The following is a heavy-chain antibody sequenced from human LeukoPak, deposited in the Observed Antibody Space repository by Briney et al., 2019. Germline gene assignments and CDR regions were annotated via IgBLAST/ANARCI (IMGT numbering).Heavy chain of an antibody. Sequence: GGSLRLSCAASGFTFSSYAMSWVRKAPGKGLEFVSAVTNNGGSTYYADSVKGRFTISRDNSKNTLYLQMSSLSAEDTAVYYCVKGHSSGWYYYFDYWGQGTLVTVSS. CDR3: VKGHSSGWYYYFDY. CDR2: VTNNGGST. CDR1: GFTFSSYA. J-gene: IGHJ4*02. D-gene: IGHD6-19*01. V-gene: IGHV3-64D*06.